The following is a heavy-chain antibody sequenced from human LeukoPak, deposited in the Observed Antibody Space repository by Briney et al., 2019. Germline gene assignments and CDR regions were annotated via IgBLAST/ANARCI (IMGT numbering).Heavy chain of an antibody. Sequence: GGSLRLSCAASGFTFRSYGMHWVRQAPGKGREWVAVIWYDGSNKYYADSVKGRFTISRDNSENTLYLQMNSLRAEDTALYYCASDGIAVDRGIGYFDYWGQGTLVTVSS. V-gene: IGHV3-33*01. CDR2: IWYDGSNK. J-gene: IGHJ4*02. CDR1: GFTFRSYG. CDR3: ASDGIAVDRGIGYFDY. D-gene: IGHD6-13*01.